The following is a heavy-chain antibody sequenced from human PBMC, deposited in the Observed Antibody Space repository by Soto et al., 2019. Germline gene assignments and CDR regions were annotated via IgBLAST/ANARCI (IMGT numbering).Heavy chain of an antibody. CDR1: GYSFTSYW. Sequence: GESLKISFKGSGYSFTSYWIGWVRQMPGKGLEWMGIIYPGDSDTRYSPSFQGQVTISADKSISTAYLQWSSLKASDTAMYYCARPLYFYGGPNDAFDIWGQGTMVTVSS. CDR2: IYPGDSDT. J-gene: IGHJ3*02. CDR3: ARPLYFYGGPNDAFDI. V-gene: IGHV5-51*01. D-gene: IGHD4-17*01.